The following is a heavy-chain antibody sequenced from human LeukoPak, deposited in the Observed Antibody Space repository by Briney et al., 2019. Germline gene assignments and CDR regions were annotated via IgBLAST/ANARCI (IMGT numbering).Heavy chain of an antibody. D-gene: IGHD6-13*01. CDR3: ARDRGAAGPRWYFDY. Sequence: GASVKVSCKASGYTFTSYAMHWVRQAPGQRLEWMGWINAGNGNTKYSQKFQGRDTITRDTSASTAYMELSSLRSEDTAVYYCARDRGAAGPRWYFDYWGQGTLVTVSS. CDR1: GYTFTSYA. CDR2: INAGNGNT. J-gene: IGHJ4*02. V-gene: IGHV1-3*01.